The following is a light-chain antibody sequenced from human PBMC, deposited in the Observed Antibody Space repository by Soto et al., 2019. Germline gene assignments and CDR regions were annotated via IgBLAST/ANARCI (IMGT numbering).Light chain of an antibody. Sequence: DIQMTQSPSSLSASVGDRVTITCRASQGISNYLAWYQQKPGKVPKLLIYEASTLQSGVPSRFSGGGFGTDFTLTISSLQPEDVATYYCQKYNRTPRTFGQGTKVELK. V-gene: IGKV1-27*01. CDR2: EAS. CDR3: QKYNRTPRT. J-gene: IGKJ1*01. CDR1: QGISNY.